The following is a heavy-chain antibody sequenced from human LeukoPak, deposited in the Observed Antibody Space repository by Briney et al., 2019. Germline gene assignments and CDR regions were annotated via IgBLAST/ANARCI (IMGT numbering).Heavy chain of an antibody. CDR2: IYTSGST. CDR3: ARLPYYYDSSGYPSYDY. D-gene: IGHD3-22*01. V-gene: IGHV4-4*07. J-gene: IGHJ4*02. Sequence: SETLSLTCTVSGGSISSYYWSWIRQPAGKGLEWIGRIYTSGSTNYNPSLKSRVTISVDTSKNQFSLKLSSVTAADTAVYYCARLPYYYDSSGYPSYDYWGQGTPVTVSS. CDR1: GGSISSYY.